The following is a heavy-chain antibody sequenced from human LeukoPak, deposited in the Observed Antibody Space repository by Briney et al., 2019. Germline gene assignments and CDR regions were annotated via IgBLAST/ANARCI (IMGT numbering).Heavy chain of an antibody. CDR1: GFTFSSYA. Sequence: GGSLRLSCAASGFTFSSYAMTWVRQAPGKGLEWVSTISGSGGTTYYADSVKGRFTISRDNSKNTLYLQMNSLRADDTAVYYCAKVGHGSGSYYSNFDYWGQGTLVTVSS. J-gene: IGHJ4*02. CDR3: AKVGHGSGSYYSNFDY. CDR2: ISGSGGTT. V-gene: IGHV3-23*01. D-gene: IGHD3-10*01.